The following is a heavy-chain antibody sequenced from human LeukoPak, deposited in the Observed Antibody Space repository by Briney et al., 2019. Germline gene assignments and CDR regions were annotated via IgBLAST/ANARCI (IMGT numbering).Heavy chain of an antibody. V-gene: IGHV3-53*01. CDR3: ARGGDYEGWFDP. CDR2: LFSGGGT. J-gene: IGHJ5*02. CDR1: GFSVSNNN. Sequence: PGGSLRLSCAASGFSVSNNNMNWVRQAPGKGLEWVSVLFSGGGTHYADSVRGRFTISRDNSKNTLYLQMNSLRAEDTAVYYCARGGDYEGWFDPWGQGTLVTVSP. D-gene: IGHD4-17*01.